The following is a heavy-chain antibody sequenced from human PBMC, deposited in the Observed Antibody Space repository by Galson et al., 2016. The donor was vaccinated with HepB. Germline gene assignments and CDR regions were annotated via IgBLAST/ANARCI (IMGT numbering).Heavy chain of an antibody. J-gene: IGHJ4*02. CDR1: GFTFNFYG. CDR3: VRDRRPGKQAAGSPLDF. D-gene: IGHD6-13*01. CDR2: IWYDGSNR. V-gene: IGHV3-33*01. Sequence: SLRLSCAASGFTFNFYGMNWVRQAPGKGLEWVAFIWYDGSNRIYGDSVKGRFTVSRDNSKNTLYLQMSSLRAEDTAVYYCVRDRRPGKQAAGSPLDFWGRGTLVTVSS.